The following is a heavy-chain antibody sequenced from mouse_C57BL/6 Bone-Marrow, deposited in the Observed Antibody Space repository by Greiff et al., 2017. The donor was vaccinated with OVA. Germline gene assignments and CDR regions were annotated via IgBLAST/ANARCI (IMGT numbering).Heavy chain of an antibody. J-gene: IGHJ3*01. CDR3: ARPYYYGSSYGWFAY. Sequence: VNLVESGAELARPGASVKLSCKDSGYTFTSYGISWVKQRTGQGLEWIGEIYPRSGNTYYNEKFKGKATLTADKSSSTAYMELRSLTSEDSAVYFCARPYYYGSSYGWFAYWGQGTLVTVSA. V-gene: IGHV1-81*01. CDR1: GYTFTSYG. CDR2: IYPRSGNT. D-gene: IGHD1-1*01.